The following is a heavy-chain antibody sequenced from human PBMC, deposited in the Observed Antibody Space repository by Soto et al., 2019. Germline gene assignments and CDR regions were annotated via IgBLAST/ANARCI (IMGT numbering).Heavy chain of an antibody. J-gene: IGHJ4*02. V-gene: IGHV3-23*01. CDR2: ISGSGGST. D-gene: IGHD4-17*01. CDR1: GFTFSSYA. Sequence: GGSLRLSCTASGFTFSSYAMSWVRQAPGKGLEWVSAISGSGGSTYYADSVKGRFTISRDNSKNTLYLQMNSLRAEDTAVYYCASPRYGDKKPYYFDYWGQGTLVTVSS. CDR3: ASPRYGDKKPYYFDY.